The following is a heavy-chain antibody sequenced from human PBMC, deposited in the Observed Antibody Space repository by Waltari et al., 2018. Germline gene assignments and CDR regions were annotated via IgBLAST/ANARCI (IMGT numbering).Heavy chain of an antibody. V-gene: IGHV3-30-3*01. CDR2: ISYDGSNK. CDR3: ARDIGNWNDDWFDP. D-gene: IGHD1-1*01. Sequence: QVQLVASGGGVVQPGRSLRLSCAASGFTFSSYAMHWVRQAPGKGLEWVAVISYDGSNKYYADSVKGRFTISRDNSKNTLYLQMNSLRAEDTAVYYCARDIGNWNDDWFDPWGQGTLVTVSS. J-gene: IGHJ5*02. CDR1: GFTFSSYA.